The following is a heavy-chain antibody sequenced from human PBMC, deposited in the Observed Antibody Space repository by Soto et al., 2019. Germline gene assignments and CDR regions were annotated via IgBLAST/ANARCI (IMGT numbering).Heavy chain of an antibody. Sequence: ASVKVCCKAAGYTFSTYTMNWVRQAPGQSLEWMGWINAGSGNTKYSQNFQGRVSITRDTSASTVYMELTGLKSEDTAVYYCARDTETLGPRANDALDIWGQGTMVTVSS. D-gene: IGHD3-3*02. V-gene: IGHV1-3*01. CDR2: INAGSGNT. CDR3: ARDTETLGPRANDALDI. J-gene: IGHJ3*02. CDR1: GYTFSTYT.